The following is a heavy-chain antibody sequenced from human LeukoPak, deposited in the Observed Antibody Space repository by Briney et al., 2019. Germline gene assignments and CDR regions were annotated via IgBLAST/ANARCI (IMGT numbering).Heavy chain of an antibody. CDR3: ARDPDPYCSGGSCYAGEDASDI. Sequence: GASVKVSCKASGGTFSSYAISWVRQAPGQGLEWMGGIIPIFGTANYAQKFQGRVTITTDESTSTAYMELSSLRSEDTAVYYCARDPDPYCSGGSCYAGEDASDIWGQGTMVTVSS. V-gene: IGHV1-69*05. D-gene: IGHD2-15*01. CDR2: IIPIFGTA. J-gene: IGHJ3*02. CDR1: GGTFSSYA.